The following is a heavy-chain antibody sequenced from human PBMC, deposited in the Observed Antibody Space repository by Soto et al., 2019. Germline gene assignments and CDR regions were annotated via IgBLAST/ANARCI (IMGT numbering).Heavy chain of an antibody. D-gene: IGHD2-15*01. CDR2: IYYSGST. V-gene: IGHV4-30-4*01. Sequence: SETLSLTCTVSGGSISSGDYYWSWIRQPPGKGLEWIGYIYYSGSTYYNPSLKSRVTISVDTSKNQFSLKLSSVTAADTAVYYCARDRYCSGGSCYSYYYYYGMDVWGQGTTVTVSS. J-gene: IGHJ6*02. CDR3: ARDRYCSGGSCYSYYYYYGMDV. CDR1: GGSISSGDYY.